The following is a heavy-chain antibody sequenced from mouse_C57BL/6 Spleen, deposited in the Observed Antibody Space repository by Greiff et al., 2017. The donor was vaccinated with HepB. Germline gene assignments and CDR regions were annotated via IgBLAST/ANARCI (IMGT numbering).Heavy chain of an antibody. CDR3: TRRGQYYFDY. V-gene: IGHV1-15*01. Sequence: QVHVKQSGAELVRPGASVTLSCKASGYTFTDYEMHWVKQTPVHGLEWIGAIDPETGGTAYNQKFKGKAILTADKSSSTAYMELRSLTSEDSAVYYCTRRGQYYFDYWGQGTTLTVSS. J-gene: IGHJ2*01. CDR1: GYTFTDYE. CDR2: IDPETGGT.